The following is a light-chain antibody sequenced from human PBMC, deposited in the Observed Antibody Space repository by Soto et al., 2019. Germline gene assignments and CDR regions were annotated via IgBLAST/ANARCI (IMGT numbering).Light chain of an antibody. V-gene: IGKV1-12*01. J-gene: IGKJ5*01. CDR2: AAS. CDR3: QHADSFPLIT. Sequence: DIHMTQSPSSVSASVVDIVTITCRSSEDISTWLAWYQQKPGKAPKLLIYAASSLQSGVPSRFSGSVSGTDFTLAISSLQTEDFATYYCQHADSFPLITFGQGTRLEIK. CDR1: EDISTW.